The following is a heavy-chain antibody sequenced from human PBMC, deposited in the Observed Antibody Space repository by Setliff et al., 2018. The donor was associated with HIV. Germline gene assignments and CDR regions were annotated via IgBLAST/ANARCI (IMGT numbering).Heavy chain of an antibody. CDR2: ISPDNGNT. CDR3: ARESGGVVIKGAYYYYMDV. CDR1: GYTFTDYF. Sequence: ASVKVSCKSSGYTFTDYFMHWVRQAPGQGLEWMGWISPDNGNTRISQRFRGSVTMTRDRSINTAYMELSGLTSDDTAVYYCARESGGVVIKGAYYYYMDVWGKGTTVTVSS. V-gene: IGHV1-2*02. J-gene: IGHJ6*03. D-gene: IGHD3-3*01.